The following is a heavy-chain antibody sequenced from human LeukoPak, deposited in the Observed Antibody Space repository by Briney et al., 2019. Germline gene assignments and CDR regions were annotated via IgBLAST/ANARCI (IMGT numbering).Heavy chain of an antibody. CDR2: INHSGST. Sequence: SETLSLTCTVSGGSISSRSYYWGWIRQPPGKGLEWIGEINHSGSTNYNPSLKSRVSISVDTSKNQLSLKLSSVTAADTAVYYCARGDVEGAYNYGSRLFDDWGQGTLVTVSS. CDR3: ARGDVEGAYNYGSRLFDD. CDR1: GGSISSRSYY. J-gene: IGHJ4*02. D-gene: IGHD5-18*01. V-gene: IGHV4-39*07.